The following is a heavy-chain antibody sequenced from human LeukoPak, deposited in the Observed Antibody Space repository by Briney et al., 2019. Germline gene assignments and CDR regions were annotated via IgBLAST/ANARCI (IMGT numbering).Heavy chain of an antibody. J-gene: IGHJ4*02. V-gene: IGHV4-61*01. D-gene: IGHD6-19*01. CDR1: GGSIIISSYY. Sequence: SETLSLTRTVSGGSIIISSYYWSWIRPPPGNALAWIGYIYYSGSTNYNPSLKSRVTISVDTSKNQFSLKLSSVTAADTAVYYCARIGYSSGPPDYWGQGTLVTVSS. CDR3: ARIGYSSGPPDY. CDR2: IYYSGST.